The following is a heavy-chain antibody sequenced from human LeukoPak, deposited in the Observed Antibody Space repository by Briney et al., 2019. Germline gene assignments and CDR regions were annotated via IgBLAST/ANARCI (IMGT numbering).Heavy chain of an antibody. J-gene: IGHJ3*02. CDR2: ISGSGDNT. V-gene: IGHV3-23*01. D-gene: IGHD3-22*01. CDR1: EFTFSKFA. Sequence: GGSLRLSCAASEFTFSKFAMRWVRQAPGKGLEWVSTISGSGDNTYYADSVKGRFTISRDNSKNTLSLHMNTLRAEDTAVYYCAKDLLQTFFFDSSGYYSDAFGMWGQGTMVTVSP. CDR3: AKDLLQTFFFDSSGYYSDAFGM.